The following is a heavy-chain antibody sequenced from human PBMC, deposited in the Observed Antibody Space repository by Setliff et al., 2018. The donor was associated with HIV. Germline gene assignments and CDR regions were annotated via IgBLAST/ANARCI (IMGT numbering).Heavy chain of an antibody. CDR3: ARDHQWLLRGSYYYYYYMDV. V-gene: IGHV1-3*01. CDR1: GGTFSSYA. CDR2: INAGNGNT. Sequence: ASVKVSCKPSGGTFSSYAISWVRQAPGQGLEWMGWINAGNGNTKYSQKFQGRVTITRDTSASTAYMELSSLRSEDTAVCYCARDHQWLLRGSYYYYYYMDVWGKGTTVTVSS. J-gene: IGHJ6*03. D-gene: IGHD5-12*01.